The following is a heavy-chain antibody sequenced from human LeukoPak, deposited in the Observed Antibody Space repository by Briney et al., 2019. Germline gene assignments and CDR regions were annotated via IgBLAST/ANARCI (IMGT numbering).Heavy chain of an antibody. CDR3: AKEGSMTLDHFDY. V-gene: IGHV3-23*01. CDR1: GFTFKNCA. J-gene: IGHJ4*02. Sequence: GGSLRLSCVASGFTFKNCAMSWVRQAPGKGLEWVSGINYSGGHKYYADSVKGRFTISRDSSKNTLSLQMNSLTTEDTAIYYCAKEGSMTLDHFDYWGQGALVTVSS. D-gene: IGHD2-8*01. CDR2: INYSGGHK.